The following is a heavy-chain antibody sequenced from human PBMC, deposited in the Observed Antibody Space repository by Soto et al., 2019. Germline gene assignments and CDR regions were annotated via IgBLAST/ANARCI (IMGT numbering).Heavy chain of an antibody. J-gene: IGHJ4*02. V-gene: IGHV3-74*01. CDR2: INYDGSST. CDR1: GFTLSSYW. D-gene: IGHD1-26*01. Sequence: EVQLVESGGGLVQPGGSLRLSCAVSGFTLSSYWMHWVRQAPGKGLVWVSRINYDGSSTTYADSVKGRFTISRDTSKNTLYLQLNTLRADDTAVYYCARGATGAFDSWGQGTLVTVSS. CDR3: ARGATGAFDS.